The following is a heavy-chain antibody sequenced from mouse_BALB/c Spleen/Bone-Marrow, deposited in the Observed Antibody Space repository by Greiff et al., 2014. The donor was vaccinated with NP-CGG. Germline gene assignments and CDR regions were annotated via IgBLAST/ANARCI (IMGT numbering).Heavy chain of an antibody. CDR1: GYTFTSYW. CDR2: IYPGSGST. D-gene: IGHD2-1*01. V-gene: IGHV1S22*01. Sequence: LKESGSELVRPGASVKLSCKASGYTFTSYWMPWGKQRHGQGLEWVGNIYPGSGSTNYDEKFKSKGTLTVDTSSSTAYMHLSSLTSEDSAVYYCTRGDGNYWYFDVWGAGTTVTVSS. CDR3: TRGDGNYWYFDV. J-gene: IGHJ1*01.